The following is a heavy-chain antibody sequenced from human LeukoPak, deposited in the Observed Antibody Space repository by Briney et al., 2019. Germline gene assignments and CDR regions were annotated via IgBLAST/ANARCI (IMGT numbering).Heavy chain of an antibody. Sequence: VASVKVSCKASVYTFTSYYMHWVRQAPGQGLERMGIINPSGGSTSYAQKFQGRVTMTRDTSTSTVYMELSSLRSEDTAVYYCARDREEGSYYYYGMDVWGQGTTVTVSS. CDR3: ARDREEGSYYYYGMDV. CDR2: INPSGGST. V-gene: IGHV1-46*01. D-gene: IGHD3-10*01. J-gene: IGHJ6*02. CDR1: VYTFTSYY.